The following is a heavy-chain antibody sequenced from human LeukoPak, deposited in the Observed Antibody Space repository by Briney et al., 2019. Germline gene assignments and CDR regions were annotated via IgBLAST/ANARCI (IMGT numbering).Heavy chain of an antibody. D-gene: IGHD4-17*01. J-gene: IGHJ4*02. V-gene: IGHV3-30*04. Sequence: EGSLRFPCAASGFTFSSYAMHWVRQAPGKGLEWVAVISYDGSNKYYADSVKGRFTISRDNSKNTLYLQMNSLRAEDTAVYYCARAMATVTTLGYWGQGTLVTVSS. CDR3: ARAMATVTTLGY. CDR2: ISYDGSNK. CDR1: GFTFSSYA.